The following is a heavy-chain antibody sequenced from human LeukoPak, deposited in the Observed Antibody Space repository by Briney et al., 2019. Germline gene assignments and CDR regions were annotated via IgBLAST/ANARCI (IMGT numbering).Heavy chain of an antibody. V-gene: IGHV3-30*03. CDR2: ISYDGSNK. D-gene: IGHD1-26*01. J-gene: IGHJ5*02. Sequence: HPGGSLRLSCAASGFTFSSYGMHWVRQAPGKGLEWVAVISYDGSNKYYADSVKGRFTTSRDNSKNTLYLQLNSLRAEDTAVYYCARSLVVGATYPYHWGQGTLVTVSS. CDR3: ARSLVVGATYPYH. CDR1: GFTFSSYG.